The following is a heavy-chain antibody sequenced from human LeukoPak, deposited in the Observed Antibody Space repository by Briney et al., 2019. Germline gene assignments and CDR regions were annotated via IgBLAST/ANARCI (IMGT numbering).Heavy chain of an antibody. V-gene: IGHV3-21*01. J-gene: IGHJ4*02. Sequence: PGGSLRLSCAASGFTFSSYSMNWVRQAPGKGLEWVSSISSSSSYIYYADSVKGRFTISRDDAKNSLYLQMNSLRAEDTAVYYCARGVTPNFDYWGQGTLVTVSS. CDR2: ISSSSSYI. D-gene: IGHD5-18*01. CDR1: GFTFSSYS. CDR3: ARGVTPNFDY.